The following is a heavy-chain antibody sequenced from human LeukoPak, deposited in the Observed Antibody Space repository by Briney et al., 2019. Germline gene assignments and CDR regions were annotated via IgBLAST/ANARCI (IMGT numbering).Heavy chain of an antibody. D-gene: IGHD3-22*01. Sequence: SETLSLTCAVSGGSISSGGYSWSWLRQPPGKGLEWIGYIYHSGSTYYNPSLKSRVTISVDRSENQFSLKLSSVTAADTAVYYCARGWLLQLDYWGQGTLVTVSS. CDR2: IYHSGST. V-gene: IGHV4-30-2*01. CDR3: ARGWLLQLDY. CDR1: GGSISSGGYS. J-gene: IGHJ4*02.